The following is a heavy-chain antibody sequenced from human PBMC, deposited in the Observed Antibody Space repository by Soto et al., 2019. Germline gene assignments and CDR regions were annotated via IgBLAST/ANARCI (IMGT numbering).Heavy chain of an antibody. CDR2: ISGSSSAI. CDR3: AKEDYYDSSGPLPLDY. D-gene: IGHD3-22*01. CDR1: GFTFSSYT. J-gene: IGHJ4*02. Sequence: GGSLRLSCVASGFTFSSYTMNWVRQAPGKGLEWVSYISGSSSAIYYADSVKGRFTISRDNSKNTLYLQMNSLRAEDTAVYYSAKEDYYDSSGPLPLDYWGQGTLVTVS. V-gene: IGHV3-48*01.